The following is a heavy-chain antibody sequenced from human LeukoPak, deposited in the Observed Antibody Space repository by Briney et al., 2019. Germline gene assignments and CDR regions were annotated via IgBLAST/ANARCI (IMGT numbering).Heavy chain of an antibody. CDR1: GFTFSSYS. D-gene: IGHD5-12*01. Sequence: GGSLRLSCAASGFTFSSYSMNWVRQAPGKGLEWVSYISSSSSTIYYADSVKGRFTIFRDNAKNSLYLQMNSLRAEDTAVYYCARGPKLIVATIREDYWGQGTLVTVSS. CDR3: ARGPKLIVATIREDY. CDR2: ISSSSSTI. V-gene: IGHV3-48*04. J-gene: IGHJ4*02.